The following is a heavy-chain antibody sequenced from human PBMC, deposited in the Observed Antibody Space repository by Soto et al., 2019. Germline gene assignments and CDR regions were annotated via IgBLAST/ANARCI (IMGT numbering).Heavy chain of an antibody. Sequence: EVQLVESGGGLVQPGGSLRLSCAASGFTFSNYWMYWVRQAPGKGLVWVSRINSDGSVSSYADSVKGRLTISRDNVKNTLYLQMDSLSAADTAVYYCARGDCVGGTCYSLAGSFYYCMDVWGKGTTVTVFS. CDR1: GFTFSNYW. D-gene: IGHD2-15*01. CDR3: ARGDCVGGTCYSLAGSFYYCMDV. CDR2: INSDGSVS. J-gene: IGHJ6*03. V-gene: IGHV3-74*01.